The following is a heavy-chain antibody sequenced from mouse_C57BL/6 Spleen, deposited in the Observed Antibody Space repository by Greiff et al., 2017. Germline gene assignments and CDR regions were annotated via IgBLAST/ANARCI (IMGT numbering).Heavy chain of an antibody. CDR1: GYTFTSYW. D-gene: IGHD2-4*01. Sequence: QVQLKQPGAELVMPGASVKLSCKASGYTFTSYWMHWVKQRPGQGLEWIGEIDPSDSYTNYNQKFKGKSTLTVDKSSSTAYMQLSSLTSEDSAVYYCARRDIYYDYAYAMDYWGQGTSVTVSS. V-gene: IGHV1-69*01. CDR3: ARRDIYYDYAYAMDY. CDR2: IDPSDSYT. J-gene: IGHJ4*01.